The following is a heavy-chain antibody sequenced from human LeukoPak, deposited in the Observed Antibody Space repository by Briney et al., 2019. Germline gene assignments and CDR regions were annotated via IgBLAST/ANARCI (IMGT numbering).Heavy chain of an antibody. Sequence: GGSLRLSCAASGFTFSTYTIHWVRQAPGRGLEWVAFVSHDGRNKYYADSVKGRFTISRDNSKNTLYLQMNSLRGEDTALYYCTREIDTSSYNLFFDYWGQGTLVTVSS. CDR1: GFTFSTYT. CDR3: TREIDTSSYNLFFDY. CDR2: VSHDGRNK. V-gene: IGHV3-30*04. J-gene: IGHJ4*02. D-gene: IGHD2-2*01.